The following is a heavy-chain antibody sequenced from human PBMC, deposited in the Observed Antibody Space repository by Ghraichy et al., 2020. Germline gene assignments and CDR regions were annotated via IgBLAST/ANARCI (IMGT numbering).Heavy chain of an antibody. CDR2: IYYSGST. J-gene: IGHJ4*02. V-gene: IGHV4-31*03. Sequence: SETLSLTCTVSGGSISSGGYYWSWIRQHPGKGLEWIGYIYYSGSTYYNPSLKSRVTISVDTSKNQFSLKLSSVTAADTAVYYCARDSRGGNSGYFDYWGQGTLVTVSS. CDR3: ARDSRGGNSGYFDY. CDR1: GGSISSGGYY. D-gene: IGHD4-23*01.